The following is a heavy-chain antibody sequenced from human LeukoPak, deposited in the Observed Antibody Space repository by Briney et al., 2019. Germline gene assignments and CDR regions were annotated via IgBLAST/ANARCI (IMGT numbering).Heavy chain of an antibody. Sequence: SETLSLTCTVSGGSTSSYYWSWIRQPAGKGLEWIGRIYTSGSTNYNPSLKSRVTMSVDTSKNQFSLKLSSVTAADTAVYYCAGEYSSGWYGARRFDYWGQGTLVTVSS. D-gene: IGHD6-19*01. CDR2: IYTSGST. J-gene: IGHJ4*02. CDR3: AGEYSSGWYGARRFDY. V-gene: IGHV4-4*07. CDR1: GGSTSSYY.